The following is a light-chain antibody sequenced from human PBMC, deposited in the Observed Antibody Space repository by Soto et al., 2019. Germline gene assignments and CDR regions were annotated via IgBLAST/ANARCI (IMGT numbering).Light chain of an antibody. V-gene: IGLV2-14*01. CDR3: CSFTSVTTYV. J-gene: IGLJ1*01. CDR2: EVS. Sequence: QSALTLPASGSRTLGQSITISCTGTSSDVGAYNYVSWYQQQPGKAPKLMISEVSNRPSGVSNRFSGSKSGNTASLIISGLQAEDEADYYCCSFTSVTTYVFGTGSKVTVL. CDR1: SSDVGAYNY.